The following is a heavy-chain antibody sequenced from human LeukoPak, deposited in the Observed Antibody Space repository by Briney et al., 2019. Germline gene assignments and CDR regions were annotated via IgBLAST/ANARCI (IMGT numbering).Heavy chain of an antibody. CDR2: MNPNSGNT. J-gene: IGHJ6*02. V-gene: IGHV1-8*01. CDR1: GYTFTSYD. Sequence: ASVKVSCKASGYTFTSYDINWVRQATGQGLEWMGWMNPNSGNTGYAQKFQGRVTMTRNTSISTAYMELSSLRSEDTAVYYCARGTFEYSSSGYYYGMDVWGQGTTVTVSS. D-gene: IGHD6-6*01. CDR3: ARGTFEYSSSGYYYGMDV.